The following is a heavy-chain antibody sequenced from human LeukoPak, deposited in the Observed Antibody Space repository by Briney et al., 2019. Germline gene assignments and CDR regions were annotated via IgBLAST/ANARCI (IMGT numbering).Heavy chain of an antibody. CDR3: ARDRNIAAAGTRSLDY. CDR2: ISAYNGNT. Sequence: ASVKVSCKASGYTFTSYVISWVRQAPGQGLEWMGWISAYNGNTNYAQKLQGRVTMTTDTSTSTAYMELRSLRSDDTAVYYCARDRNIAAAGTRSLDYWGQGTLVTVSS. V-gene: IGHV1-18*04. J-gene: IGHJ4*02. CDR1: GYTFTSYV. D-gene: IGHD6-13*01.